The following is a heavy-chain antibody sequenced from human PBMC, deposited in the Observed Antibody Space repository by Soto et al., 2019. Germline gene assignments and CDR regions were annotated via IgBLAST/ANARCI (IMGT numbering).Heavy chain of an antibody. CDR3: ALVRLWFGESHLYNWFDP. D-gene: IGHD3-10*01. CDR1: GGSISSYY. CDR2: IYYSGST. J-gene: IGHJ5*02. V-gene: IGHV4-59*12. Sequence: SETLSLTCTVSGGSISSYYWSWIRQPPGKGLEWIGYIYYSGSTNYNPSLKSRVTISVDTSKNQFSLKLSSVTAADTAVYYCALVRLWFGESHLYNWFDPWGQGTLVTVSS.